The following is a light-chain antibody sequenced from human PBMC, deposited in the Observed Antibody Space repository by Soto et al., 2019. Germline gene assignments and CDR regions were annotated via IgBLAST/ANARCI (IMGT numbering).Light chain of an antibody. V-gene: IGKV3-15*01. CDR1: QSVSSN. CDR2: GAY. CDR3: QQYNKGPPGT. J-gene: IGKJ1*01. Sequence: EIVMTQSPSTLSVSPGERATLSCRASQSVSSNLAWYQQKPGQAPRLLIFGAYTRATGIPARFSGSGSGTEFTLTISSLQSEDVAVYYCQQYNKGPPGTFGQGTKVEVK.